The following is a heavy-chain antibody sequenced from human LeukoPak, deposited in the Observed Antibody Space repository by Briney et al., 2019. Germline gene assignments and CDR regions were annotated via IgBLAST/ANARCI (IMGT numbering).Heavy chain of an antibody. D-gene: IGHD6-19*01. CDR3: AIIAVAGPIDY. V-gene: IGHV1-69*05. J-gene: IGHJ4*02. CDR2: FIPIFGTA. CDR1: GGTFSSYA. Sequence: SVKVSCKASGGTFSSYAISWVRQAHGQGLEWMGGFIPIFGTANYAQKFQGRVTITTDESTSTDYMELSSLRSEDTAVYYCAIIAVAGPIDYWGQGTLVTVSS.